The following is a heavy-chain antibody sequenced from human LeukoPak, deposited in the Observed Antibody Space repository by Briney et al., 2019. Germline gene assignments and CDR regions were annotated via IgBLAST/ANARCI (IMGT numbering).Heavy chain of an antibody. J-gene: IGHJ5*02. D-gene: IGHD3-10*01. Sequence: SETLSLTCTVSGGSISSGGYYWSWIRQHPGKGLEWIGYIYYSGSTYYNPSLKSRVTISVDTSKNQFSLKLSSVTAADTAVYYCARPNYGSGSYYRWFDPWGQGTLVTVSS. CDR3: ARPNYGSGSYYRWFDP. CDR1: GGSISSGGYY. CDR2: IYYSGST. V-gene: IGHV4-31*03.